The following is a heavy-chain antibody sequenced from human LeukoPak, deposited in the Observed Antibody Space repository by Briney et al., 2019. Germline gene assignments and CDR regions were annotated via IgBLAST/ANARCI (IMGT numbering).Heavy chain of an antibody. D-gene: IGHD3-22*01. V-gene: IGHV3-53*01. J-gene: IGHJ4*02. Sequence: PGGSLRLSCAASGFTVSSIHMSWVRQAPGKGLEWVSVIYGGGSTYYADSVKGRFTISSDNSKNTLYLQMNSLRAEDTAVYCCARGSGYYLGNYWGQGTLVTVSS. CDR2: IYGGGST. CDR1: GFTVSSIH. CDR3: ARGSGYYLGNY.